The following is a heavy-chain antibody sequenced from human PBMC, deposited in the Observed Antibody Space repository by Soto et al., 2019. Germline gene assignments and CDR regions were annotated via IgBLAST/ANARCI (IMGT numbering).Heavy chain of an antibody. J-gene: IGHJ6*02. D-gene: IGHD2-15*01. V-gene: IGHV1-18*01. CDR1: GYTFTSYG. CDR3: ARVYCSGGSCYYYYYGMDV. Sequence: ASVKVSCKASGYTFTSYGISWVRQAPGQGLEWMGWISAYNGNTNYAQKLQGRVTMTTDTSTSTAYMELRSLRSDDTAVYYCARVYCSGGSCYYYYYGMDVWGQGTTVTVSS. CDR2: ISAYNGNT.